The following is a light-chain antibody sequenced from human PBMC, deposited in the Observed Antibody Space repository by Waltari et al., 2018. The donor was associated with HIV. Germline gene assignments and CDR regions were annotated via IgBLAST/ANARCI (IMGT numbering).Light chain of an antibody. CDR2: GAS. Sequence: EKVMTQSPATLSVSPGERATLSCRASQSVSSNLAWSQKRPGQAPRLLIYGASTRATGIPARFSGSGSGTEFTLTISSLPSEDFAVYYCQQYNNWPETFGQGTKVEI. V-gene: IGKV3-15*01. CDR1: QSVSSN. J-gene: IGKJ1*01. CDR3: QQYNNWPET.